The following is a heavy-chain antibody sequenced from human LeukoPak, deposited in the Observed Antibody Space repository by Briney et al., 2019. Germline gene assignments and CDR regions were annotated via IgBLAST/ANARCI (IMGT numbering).Heavy chain of an antibody. J-gene: IGHJ4*02. V-gene: IGHV4-34*12. CDR1: GGSFSGYY. D-gene: IGHD1-26*01. CDR3: ARPCIEGPTCPLAH. Sequence: SETLSLTCAVYGGSFSGYYWTWIRHPPGKGLEWIGEIIHSGSTNYSPSLKSRVTISVATSKNQFSLKLSSVGAADTAVYNCARPCIEGPTCPLAHWSQGTLVTVSS. CDR2: IIHSGST.